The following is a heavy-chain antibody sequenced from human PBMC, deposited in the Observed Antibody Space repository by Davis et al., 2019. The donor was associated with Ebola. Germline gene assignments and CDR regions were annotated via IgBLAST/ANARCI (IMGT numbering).Heavy chain of an antibody. D-gene: IGHD4-23*01. V-gene: IGHV1-8*01. J-gene: IGHJ1*01. CDR2: MNPNSGNT. CDR3: ARGGGDGGTEYFHH. CDR1: GYTFTSYD. Sequence: AASVKVSCKASGYTFTSYDVSWVRQAAGQGPEWMVWMNPNSGNTGYSRKFQGRVTMTRNNYISTAYMELSGLRSEDTAVYYCARGGGDGGTEYFHHWGQGTLVTVSS.